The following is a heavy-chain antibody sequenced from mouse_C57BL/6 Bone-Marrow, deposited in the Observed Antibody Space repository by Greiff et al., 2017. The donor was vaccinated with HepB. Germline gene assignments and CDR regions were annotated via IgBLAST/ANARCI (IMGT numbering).Heavy chain of an antibody. CDR1: GFTFSSYT. CDR3: ARPNGYNPYYAMDY. J-gene: IGHJ4*01. CDR2: ISGGGGNT. Sequence: LVESGGGLVKPGGSLKLSCAASGFTFSSYTMSWVRQTPEKRLEWVATISGGGGNTYYPDSVKGRFTISRDNAKNTLYLQMSSLRSEDTALYYCARPNGYNPYYAMDYWGQGTSVTVSS. D-gene: IGHD2-2*01. V-gene: IGHV5-9*01.